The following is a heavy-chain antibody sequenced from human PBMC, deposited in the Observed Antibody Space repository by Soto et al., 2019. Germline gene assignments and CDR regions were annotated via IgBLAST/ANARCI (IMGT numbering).Heavy chain of an antibody. CDR3: APTRRITGTSFDY. Sequence: PGGSLRLSCAASGFTFSSYSMNWFRQAPGKGLEWVSSISSSSSYIYYADSVKGRFTISRDNAKNSLYLQMNSLRAEDTAVYYCAPTRRITGTSFDYWGQGTLVTVSS. D-gene: IGHD1-20*01. V-gene: IGHV3-21*01. CDR1: GFTFSSYS. CDR2: ISSSSSYI. J-gene: IGHJ4*02.